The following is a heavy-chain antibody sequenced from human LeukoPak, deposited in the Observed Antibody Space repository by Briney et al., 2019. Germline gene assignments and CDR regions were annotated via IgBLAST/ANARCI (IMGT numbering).Heavy chain of an antibody. CDR2: ISGSSTTI. D-gene: IGHD1-20*01. J-gene: IGHJ4*02. Sequence: GGSLRLSCAASGFTFSSYSMNWVRQAPGKGLEWISYISGSSTTIYYADSVKGRFTISRDNAKNSLYLEMNSLRDEDTAVYYCAIDVYSITAYRHDYWGQGTLVTVSS. CDR1: GFTFSSYS. V-gene: IGHV3-48*02. CDR3: AIDVYSITAYRHDY.